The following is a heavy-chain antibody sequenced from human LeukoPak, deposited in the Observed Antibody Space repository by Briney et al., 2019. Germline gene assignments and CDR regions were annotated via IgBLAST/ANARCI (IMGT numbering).Heavy chain of an antibody. D-gene: IGHD5-18*01. CDR1: GGSISSYY. CDR3: ARGGRGTAMVTIYYYMDV. J-gene: IGHJ6*03. Sequence: SETLSLTCTVSGGSISSYYWSWIRQPPGKGLEWIGYIYYSGSTNYNPSLKSRVTISVDASKNQFSLKLSSVTAADTAVYYCARGGRGTAMVTIYYYMDVWGKGTTVTVSS. V-gene: IGHV4-59*01. CDR2: IYYSGST.